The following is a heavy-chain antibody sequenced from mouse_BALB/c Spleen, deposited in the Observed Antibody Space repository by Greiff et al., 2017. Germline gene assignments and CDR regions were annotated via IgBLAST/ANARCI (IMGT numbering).Heavy chain of an antibody. D-gene: IGHD4-1*01. CDR2: ISSGSSTI. V-gene: IGHV5-17*02. J-gene: IGHJ3*01. CDR1: GFTFSSFG. Sequence: EVKLVESGGGLVQPGGSRKLSCAASGFTFSSFGMHWVRQAPEKGLEWVAYISSGSSTIYYADTVKGRFTISRDNPKNTLFLQMTSLRSEDTAMYYCASQISSLTVFAYWGQGTLVTVSA. CDR3: ASQISSLTVFAY.